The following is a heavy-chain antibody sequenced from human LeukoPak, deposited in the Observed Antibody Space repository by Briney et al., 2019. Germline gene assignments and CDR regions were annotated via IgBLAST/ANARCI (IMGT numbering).Heavy chain of an antibody. J-gene: IGHJ3*02. CDR2: IYSGGST. CDR3: ARDQTVPPGDAFDI. V-gene: IGHV3-53*01. Sequence: GGSLRLSCAASGFTVSSNYMSWVRQAPGKGLEWVSVIYSGGSTYYADSVKGRFTISRDNSKNTLYLQMNSLRSEDTAVYYCARDQTVPPGDAFDIWGQGTMVTVSS. D-gene: IGHD4-17*01. CDR1: GFTVSSNY.